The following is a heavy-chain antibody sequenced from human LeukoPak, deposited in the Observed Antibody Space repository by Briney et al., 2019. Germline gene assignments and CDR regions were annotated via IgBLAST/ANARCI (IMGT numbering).Heavy chain of an antibody. V-gene: IGHV4-34*01. D-gene: IGHD2-2*01. Sequence: PSETLSLTCAVYGDSFSGYYWSWIRQPPGKGLEWIAEINHRGSTHYNPSLKSRVTISVDTSKNQFSLKLSSVTAADTAVYYCARHKGRRVPAAILRGEGLPRTINYAFDIWGQGTMVTVSS. J-gene: IGHJ3*02. CDR3: ARHKGRRVPAAILRGEGLPRTINYAFDI. CDR1: GDSFSGYY. CDR2: INHRGST.